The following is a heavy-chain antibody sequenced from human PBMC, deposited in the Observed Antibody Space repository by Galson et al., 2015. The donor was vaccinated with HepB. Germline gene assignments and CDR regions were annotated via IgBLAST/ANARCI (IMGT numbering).Heavy chain of an antibody. Sequence: SLRLSCAASGFTVSSKFMSWVRQAPGMGLGWVSVIYSGGNTYYADSVKGRFTISRDNSKNTLYLQMNRLRAEDTAVYYCAREVGEGGAFDIWGQGTMVTVSS. J-gene: IGHJ3*02. CDR3: AREVGEGGAFDI. CDR2: IYSGGNT. D-gene: IGHD3-10*01. V-gene: IGHV3-53*01. CDR1: GFTVSSKF.